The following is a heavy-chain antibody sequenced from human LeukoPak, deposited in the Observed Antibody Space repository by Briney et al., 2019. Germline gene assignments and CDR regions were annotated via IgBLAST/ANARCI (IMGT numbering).Heavy chain of an antibody. CDR1: GYTFTGYY. Sequence: GASVKVSCKASGYTFTGYYIHWVRQAPGQGLEWMGRINPNSGGTNYAQKFQGRVTMTRDKSISTAYMELSRLRSDDTAVYYCARGRGYSSSWYAFFSHDAFDIWGQGTMVTVSS. CDR3: ARGRGYSSSWYAFFSHDAFDI. V-gene: IGHV1-2*02. J-gene: IGHJ3*02. CDR2: INPNSGGT. D-gene: IGHD6-13*01.